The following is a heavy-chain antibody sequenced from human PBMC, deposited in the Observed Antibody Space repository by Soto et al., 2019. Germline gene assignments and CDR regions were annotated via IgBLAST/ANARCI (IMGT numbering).Heavy chain of an antibody. CDR3: GGYCSSTSCYTVTRYYYYGMDV. J-gene: IGHJ6*02. Sequence: SVKVSCKASGGTFSSYAISWVRQAPGQGLEWMGGIIPIFGTANYAQKFQGRVTITADESTSTAYMELSSLRSEDTAVYYCGGYCSSTSCYTVTRYYYYGMDVWGQGTTVTVSS. CDR1: GGTFSSYA. V-gene: IGHV1-69*13. CDR2: IIPIFGTA. D-gene: IGHD2-2*02.